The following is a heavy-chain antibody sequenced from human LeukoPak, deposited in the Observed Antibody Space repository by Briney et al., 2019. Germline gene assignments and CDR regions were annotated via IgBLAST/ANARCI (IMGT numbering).Heavy chain of an antibody. CDR3: ARLPTFYYDSSHYHYDY. Sequence: PGGSLRLSCAASGFTFQNYAMSWVRQAPGEGREWASSIGGSGPSTDYADSVKGRFTISRDKAKNTLYLQMNSLRAEDTAVYYCARLPTFYYDSSHYHYDYWGQGTLVTVSS. D-gene: IGHD3-22*01. V-gene: IGHV3-23*01. CDR1: GFTFQNYA. J-gene: IGHJ4*02. CDR2: IGGSGPST.